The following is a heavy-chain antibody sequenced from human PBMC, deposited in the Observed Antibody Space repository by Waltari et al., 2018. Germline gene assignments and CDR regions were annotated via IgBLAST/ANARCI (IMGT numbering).Heavy chain of an antibody. D-gene: IGHD3-22*01. CDR1: GGSFRGYS. CDR2: INHSGST. J-gene: IGHJ4*02. Sequence: QVQLQQWGAGLLKPSEPLSLTCAVYGGSFRGYSWSWIRQPPGKGLEWIGEINHSGSTNYNPSLKSRVTISVDTSKNQFSLKLSSVTAADTAVYYCARTYDSSGFGFDYWGQGTLVTVSS. CDR3: ARTYDSSGFGFDY. V-gene: IGHV4-34*01.